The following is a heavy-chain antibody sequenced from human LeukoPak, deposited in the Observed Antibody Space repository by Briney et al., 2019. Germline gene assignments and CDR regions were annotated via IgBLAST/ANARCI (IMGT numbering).Heavy chain of an antibody. CDR3: ARSDYYCYFMDV. CDR1: GYIFTGYS. J-gene: IGHJ6*03. CDR2: INPNSGDT. Sequence: GASVKVSCKASGYIFTGYSMHWVRQAPGQGLEWVSWINPNSGDTNYAQNFKGRFTMTRDTSSSTAYMELSRLRSDDTAVYYCARSDYYCYFMDVWGKGTAVTVSS. V-gene: IGHV1-2*02.